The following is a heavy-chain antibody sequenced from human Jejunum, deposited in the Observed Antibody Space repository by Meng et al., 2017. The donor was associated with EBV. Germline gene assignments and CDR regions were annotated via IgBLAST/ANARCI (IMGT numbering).Heavy chain of an antibody. Sequence: EGQLVGLGGGLSTPGGSRSLSCAASCFTFNSHPMSWVRQAPGKGLEWVSAITDSGGSTYYTDSVKGRFTISRDNSKNTLYLQMNSLRAEDTAVYYCAKLTRAWGQGTLVTVSS. CDR1: CFTFNSHP. CDR3: AKLTRA. V-gene: IGHV3-23*04. CDR2: ITDSGGST. J-gene: IGHJ5*02.